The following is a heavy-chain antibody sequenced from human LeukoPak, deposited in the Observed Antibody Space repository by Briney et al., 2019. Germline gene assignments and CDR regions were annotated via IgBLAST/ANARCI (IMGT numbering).Heavy chain of an antibody. Sequence: GGSLRLSCAASGFTFSSYWMHWVRQAPGKGLVWVSRINSDGSSTSYADSVKGRFTISRDNAKNTLYLQMNSLRAEDTAVYYCARDQGGILTGYYTEFDYWGQGTLVTGSS. CDR2: INSDGSST. CDR1: GFTFSSYW. J-gene: IGHJ4*02. CDR3: ARDQGGILTGYYTEFDY. D-gene: IGHD3-9*01. V-gene: IGHV3-74*01.